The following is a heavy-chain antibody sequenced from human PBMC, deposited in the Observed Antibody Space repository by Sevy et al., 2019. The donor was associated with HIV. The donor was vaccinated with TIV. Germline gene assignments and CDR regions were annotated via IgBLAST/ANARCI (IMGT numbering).Heavy chain of an antibody. J-gene: IGHJ4*02. CDR3: ANADSQGPYYYDSSGYFDY. D-gene: IGHD3-22*01. CDR2: ISYNGSNK. CDR1: GFTFSSYG. Sequence: GGSLRLSCAASGFTFSSYGMHWVRQAPGKGLEWVAVISYNGSNKNYADSVKGRFTISRDNSKNTLYLQMNSLRAEDTAVYYSANADSQGPYYYDSSGYFDYWGQGTLVTVSS. V-gene: IGHV3-30*18.